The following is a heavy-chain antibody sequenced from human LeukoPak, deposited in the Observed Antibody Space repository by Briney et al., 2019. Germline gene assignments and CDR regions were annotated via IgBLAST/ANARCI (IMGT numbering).Heavy chain of an antibody. CDR1: GFTFDDYA. V-gene: IGHV3-43D*03. CDR3: ARDREHIVLLPGAKRKTWYFDY. J-gene: IGHJ4*02. CDR2: ISWDGGFT. D-gene: IGHD2-2*01. Sequence: GGSLRLSCAASGFTFDDYAMHWVRQAPGKGLEWVSLISWDGGFTYYADSVKGRFTISRDNSKNSLYLQMNSLRAEDTAVYYCARDREHIVLLPGAKRKTWYFDYWGQGTLVTVSS.